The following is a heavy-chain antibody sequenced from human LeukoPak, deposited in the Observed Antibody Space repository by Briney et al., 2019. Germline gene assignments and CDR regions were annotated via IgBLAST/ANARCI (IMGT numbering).Heavy chain of an antibody. CDR1: GYTFTSYD. CDR2: MNPNSGNT. CDR3: ARGERYSLSWFDP. J-gene: IGHJ5*02. D-gene: IGHD3-9*01. V-gene: IGHV1-8*01. Sequence: WASVKVSCKASGYTFTSYDINWVRQATGQGLEWMGWMNPNSGNTGYAQKFQGRVTMTRNTSISTAYMELSSLRSEDTAVYYCARGERYSLSWFDPWGQGTLVTVSS.